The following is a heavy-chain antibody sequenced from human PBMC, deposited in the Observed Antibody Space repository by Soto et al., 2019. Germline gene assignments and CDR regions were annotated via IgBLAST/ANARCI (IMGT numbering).Heavy chain of an antibody. V-gene: IGHV4-30-4*01. Sequence: SETLSLTCTVSGGSISSGDYYWSWIRQPPGKGLEWIGYIYYSGSTYYNPSLKSRVTISVDTSKNQFSLKLSSVTAADTAVYYCARAWRYCISTSCYRDTSPFDPWGQGTLVTVSS. D-gene: IGHD2-2*02. CDR2: IYYSGST. CDR3: ARAWRYCISTSCYRDTSPFDP. CDR1: GGSISSGDYY. J-gene: IGHJ5*02.